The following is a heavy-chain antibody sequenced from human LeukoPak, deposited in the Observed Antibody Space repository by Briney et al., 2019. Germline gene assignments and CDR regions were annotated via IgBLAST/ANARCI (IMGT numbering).Heavy chain of an antibody. D-gene: IGHD3-16*01. V-gene: IGHV1-8*01. CDR3: ARGLGWGDAFDI. CDR1: GYSFTSYD. J-gene: IGHJ3*02. CDR2: MNPNSGNT. Sequence: ASVKVSCKASGYSFTSYDINWVRQATGQGLEWMGWMNPNSGNTGYAQKFQGRVTMARNTSISTAYMELSSLRSEDTAVYYCARGLGWGDAFDIWGQGTMVTVSS.